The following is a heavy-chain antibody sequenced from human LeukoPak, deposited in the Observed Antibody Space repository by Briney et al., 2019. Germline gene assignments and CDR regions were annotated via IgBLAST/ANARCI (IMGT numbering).Heavy chain of an antibody. CDR1: AFTFDDYA. CDR3: ARDLSEGAFDI. CDR2: IYSGGST. D-gene: IGHD2/OR15-2a*01. Sequence: GGSLRLSCAASAFTFDDYAMSWVRQTPGKGLEWVSVIYSGGSTYYADSVKGRFTISRDNSKNTLYLQMNSLRAEDTAVYYCARDLSEGAFDIWGQGTMVTVSS. J-gene: IGHJ3*02. V-gene: IGHV3-66*01.